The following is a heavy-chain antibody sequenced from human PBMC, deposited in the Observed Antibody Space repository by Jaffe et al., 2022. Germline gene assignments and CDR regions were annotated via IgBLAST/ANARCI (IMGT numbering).Heavy chain of an antibody. CDR3: ARGGYSYGPEGDY. D-gene: IGHD5-18*01. V-gene: IGHV1-69*02. J-gene: IGHJ4*02. Sequence: QVQLVQSGAEVKKPGSSVKVSCKASGGTFSSYTISWVRQAPGQGLEWMGRIIPILGIANYAQKFQGRVTITADKSTSTAYMELSSLRSEDTAVYYCARGGYSYGPEGDYWGQGTLVTVSS. CDR2: IIPILGIA. CDR1: GGTFSSYT.